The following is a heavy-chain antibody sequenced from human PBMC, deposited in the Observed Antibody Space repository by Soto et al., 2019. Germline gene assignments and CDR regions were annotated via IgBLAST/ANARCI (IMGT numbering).Heavy chain of an antibody. CDR1: GGSISSYY. J-gene: IGHJ3*02. Sequence: SETLSLTCTVSGGSISSYYWSWIRQPPGKGLEWIGYIYYGGSTNYSPSLKSRVTISVDASKDQFSLKLSSVTAADTAVYYCGRFWGGWPDDTFDIWGKGTMVTVSS. CDR2: IYYGGST. V-gene: IGHV4-59*08. CDR3: GRFWGGWPDDTFDI. D-gene: IGHD3-3*01.